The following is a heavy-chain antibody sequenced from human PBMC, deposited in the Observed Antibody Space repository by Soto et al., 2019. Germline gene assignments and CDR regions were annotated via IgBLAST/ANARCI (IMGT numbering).Heavy chain of an antibody. CDR1: GFTFSDAW. V-gene: IGHV3-15*07. Sequence: GGSLRLSCAASGFTFSDAWMNWVRQAPGKGLEWVGRIKSKTDGGTTDYAEPVKGRFTISRDDSKNTPYWQMNSLKTEDTAVYFCTTFRYFYDSSGYYLWDFWGQGTLVTVSS. CDR3: TTFRYFYDSSGYYLWDF. CDR2: IKSKTDGGTT. D-gene: IGHD3-22*01. J-gene: IGHJ4*02.